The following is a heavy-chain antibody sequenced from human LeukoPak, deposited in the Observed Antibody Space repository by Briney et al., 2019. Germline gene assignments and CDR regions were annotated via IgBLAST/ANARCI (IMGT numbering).Heavy chain of an antibody. Sequence: GGSLRLSCAVSGFTFSNYCMSWVRQAPGKGLEWVANIKQDGSGKHYVDSVKGRFTISRDNAKNSLYLQMNSLRAEDTAVYYCARGYYESSGYYLYWGQGTLVTVSS. J-gene: IGHJ4*02. CDR3: ARGYYESSGYYLY. CDR1: GFTFSNYC. D-gene: IGHD3-22*01. V-gene: IGHV3-7*01. CDR2: IKQDGSGK.